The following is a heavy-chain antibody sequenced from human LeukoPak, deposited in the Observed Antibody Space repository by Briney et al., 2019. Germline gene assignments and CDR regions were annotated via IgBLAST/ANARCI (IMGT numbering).Heavy chain of an antibody. Sequence: ASVTVSCKASGYTFTSYDINWVRQATGQGLEWMGWMNPNSGNTGYAQKFQGRVTMTRNTSISTAYMELSSLRSEATAVYDCARAVTGGSYPTYYYYMDGWGKGTTVTIAS. CDR2: MNPNSGNT. CDR3: ARAVTGGSYPTYYYYMDG. CDR1: GYTFTSYD. D-gene: IGHD1-26*01. V-gene: IGHV1-8*01. J-gene: IGHJ6*03.